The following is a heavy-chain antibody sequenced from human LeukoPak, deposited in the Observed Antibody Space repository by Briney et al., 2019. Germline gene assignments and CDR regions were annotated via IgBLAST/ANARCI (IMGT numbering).Heavy chain of an antibody. J-gene: IGHJ4*02. CDR3: ARFYYDSSGYYPDY. CDR2: IYHSGST. D-gene: IGHD3-22*01. V-gene: IGHV4-38-2*01. CDR1: GYSISSGYY. Sequence: PSETLSLTCAVSGYSISSGYYWGWIRQPPGKGLEWIGSIYHSGSTYYNPSLKSRVTISVDTSKNQFPLKLSTVTAADTAVYYCARFYYDSSGYYPDYWGQGTLVTVSS.